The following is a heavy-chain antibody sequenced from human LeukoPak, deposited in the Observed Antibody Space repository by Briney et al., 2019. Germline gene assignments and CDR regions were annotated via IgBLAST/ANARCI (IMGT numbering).Heavy chain of an antibody. Sequence: GASVKASCKASGGTFSGYAISWVRQAPGQGLEWMGGIIPIFGTANYAQKFQGRVTITADKSTSTAYMELSSLRSEDTAVYYCARWDSPGSLVRENWFDPWGQGTLVTVSS. V-gene: IGHV1-69*06. CDR1: GGTFSGYA. J-gene: IGHJ5*02. CDR3: ARWDSPGSLVRENWFDP. D-gene: IGHD3-10*01. CDR2: IIPIFGTA.